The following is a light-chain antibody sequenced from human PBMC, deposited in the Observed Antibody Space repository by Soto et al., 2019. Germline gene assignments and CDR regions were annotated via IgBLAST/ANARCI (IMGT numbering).Light chain of an antibody. CDR2: GAS. CDR1: QSVGSN. J-gene: IGKJ1*01. CDR3: QQYNNLPPDRT. V-gene: IGKV3-15*01. Sequence: EIVMTQSPATLSVSPGERATLSCRASQSVGSNLAWYQQKPGQAPRLLIYGASTRATGIPATFSGSGSGTEFTLTISSLQSEDFAIYFCQQYNNLPPDRTFGQGTKVEIK.